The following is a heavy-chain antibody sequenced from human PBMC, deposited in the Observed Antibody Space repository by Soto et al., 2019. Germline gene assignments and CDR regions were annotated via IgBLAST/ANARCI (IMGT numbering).Heavy chain of an antibody. CDR1: GGSISSYY. Sequence: PSETLSLSCTVSGGSISSYYWSWIRQPPGKGLEWIGYIYYSGSTNYNPSLKSRVTISVDTSKNQFSLKLSSVTAADTAVYYCARPSLEKRGELEGAFDIWGQGTMVTVSS. J-gene: IGHJ3*02. CDR2: IYYSGST. D-gene: IGHD1-7*01. V-gene: IGHV4-59*08. CDR3: ARPSLEKRGELEGAFDI.